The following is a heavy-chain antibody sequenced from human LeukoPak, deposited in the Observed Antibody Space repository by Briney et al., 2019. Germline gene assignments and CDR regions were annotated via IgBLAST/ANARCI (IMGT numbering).Heavy chain of an antibody. Sequence: SQTLSPTCAVSGDSVSSNSAAWNWIRQSPSRGLEWLGRTYYRSKWYNDYAVSVKSRITINPDTSNNQFSLQLNSVTPEDTAVYFCAKGIWGSFGSWGQGTLVTVSS. V-gene: IGHV6-1*01. CDR1: GDSVSSNSAA. D-gene: IGHD2-15*01. J-gene: IGHJ4*02. CDR3: AKGIWGSFGS. CDR2: TYYRSKWYN.